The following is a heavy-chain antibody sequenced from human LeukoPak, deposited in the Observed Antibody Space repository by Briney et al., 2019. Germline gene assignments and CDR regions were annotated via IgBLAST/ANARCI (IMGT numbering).Heavy chain of an antibody. Sequence: SETLSLTCTVSGGSISSSSYYWGWIRQPPGKVLEWIGSIYYSGSTYYNPSLKSRVTISVDTSKNQFSLKLSSVTAADTAVYYCARHEGGSYYHYFQHWGQGTLVTVSS. J-gene: IGHJ1*01. CDR3: ARHEGGSYYHYFQH. CDR1: GGSISSSSYY. V-gene: IGHV4-39*01. D-gene: IGHD1-26*01. CDR2: IYYSGST.